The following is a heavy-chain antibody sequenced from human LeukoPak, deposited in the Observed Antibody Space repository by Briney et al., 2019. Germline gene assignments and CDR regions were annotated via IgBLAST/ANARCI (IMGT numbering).Heavy chain of an antibody. D-gene: IGHD6-13*01. Sequence: PGGSLRLSCAASGFTFSTYVMHWVRQAPGKGLEWVAVISYDGSNKYYADSVEGRFTISRDNSKNTLYLQMNSLRAEDTAVYYCASGSQELDYWGQGTLVAVSS. CDR1: GFTFSTYV. V-gene: IGHV3-30-3*01. CDR2: ISYDGSNK. CDR3: ASGSQELDY. J-gene: IGHJ4*02.